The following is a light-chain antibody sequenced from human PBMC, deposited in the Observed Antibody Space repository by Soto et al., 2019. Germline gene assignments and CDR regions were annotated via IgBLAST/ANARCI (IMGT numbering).Light chain of an antibody. CDR1: QSMSSY. J-gene: IGKJ1*01. CDR2: GAS. Sequence: EIVLTQSPATLSLSPGERATLSCRASQSMSSYLAWYQQKPGQAPRLLIYGASNRATGIPARFSGSGSGTDFTLTTSSLEPEDFALYYCQQRSNWPPAFGQGTRVDIK. V-gene: IGKV3-11*01. CDR3: QQRSNWPPA.